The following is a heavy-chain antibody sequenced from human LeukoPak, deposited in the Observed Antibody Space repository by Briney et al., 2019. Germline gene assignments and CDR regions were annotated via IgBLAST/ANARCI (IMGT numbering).Heavy chain of an antibody. Sequence: GGSLRLSCAASGFTFSSYEMNWVRQAPGKGLEWVSYISSSGSTIYYADSVKGRFTISRDNAKNSLYLQMNSLRAEDTAVYYCAKGPHYYGSGSYSLRQNYYMDVWGKGTTVTISS. CDR1: GFTFSSYE. D-gene: IGHD3-10*01. J-gene: IGHJ6*03. CDR3: AKGPHYYGSGSYSLRQNYYMDV. CDR2: ISSSGSTI. V-gene: IGHV3-48*03.